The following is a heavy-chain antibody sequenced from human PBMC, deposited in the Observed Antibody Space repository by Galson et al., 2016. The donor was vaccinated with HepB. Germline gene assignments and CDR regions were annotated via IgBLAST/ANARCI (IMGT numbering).Heavy chain of an antibody. D-gene: IGHD3-22*01. Sequence: SLRLSCAASGLSISSYALRWVRQAPGKGLEYVSSISTNGRSSFYTDSVKGRFTIFRDNSENTLYLQMSSLRAEDTAVYYCVKDRHYYDSTGYLGTFDIWGQGTLVTVSS. J-gene: IGHJ3*02. CDR1: GLSISSYA. V-gene: IGHV3-64D*08. CDR3: VKDRHYYDSTGYLGTFDI. CDR2: ISTNGRSS.